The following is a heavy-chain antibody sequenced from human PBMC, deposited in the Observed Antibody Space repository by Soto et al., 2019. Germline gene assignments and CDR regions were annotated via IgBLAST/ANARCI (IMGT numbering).Heavy chain of an antibody. CDR2: ISGSGGST. D-gene: IGHD3-9*01. J-gene: IGHJ6*02. CDR1: GFTFISYA. CDR3: VKCPTYDMLTGYSSYSCGMDV. Sequence: PGGSLRLSCAASGFTFISYAMSWVRQAPGKVLEWVSAISGSGGSTYYADSVKGRFTISRDNSKNTLYLQMDSLRAEDTAVYYCVKCPTYDMLTGYSSYSCGMDVWGQGTTVTVSS. V-gene: IGHV3-23*01.